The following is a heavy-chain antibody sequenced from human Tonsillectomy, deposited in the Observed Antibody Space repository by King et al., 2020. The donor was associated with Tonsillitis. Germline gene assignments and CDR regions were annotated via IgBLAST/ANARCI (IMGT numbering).Heavy chain of an antibody. CDR1: EFTFNRYA. J-gene: IGHJ4*02. D-gene: IGHD3-22*01. V-gene: IGHV3-30-3*01. CDR2: ISYDGSNK. Sequence: VQLVESGGGVVQPGRSLRLSCAASEFTFNRYAMHWVRQAPGKGLEWVAVISYDGSNKYYADSVKGRFTISRDNSKNTLYLQMNSLKPEDTAVYYCARDLGAGDFSYYYDSSGYYKGFDFWGQGALVTVSS. CDR3: ARDLGAGDFSYYYDSSGYYKGFDF.